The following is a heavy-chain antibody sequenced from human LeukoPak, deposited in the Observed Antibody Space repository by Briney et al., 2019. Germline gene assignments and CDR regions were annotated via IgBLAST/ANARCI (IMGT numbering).Heavy chain of an antibody. CDR3: ARVGHTAMAN. Sequence: SETLSLTCAVSGGSFSDYQWNWIRQSPGKGLEWLGEISHSGTTTYNPSLKSRVTISVDTSKNQFSLRLRSVTAADTAVYYCARVGHTAMANWGQGTLVTVSS. CDR1: GGSFSDYQ. CDR2: ISHSGTT. D-gene: IGHD5-18*01. V-gene: IGHV4-34*01. J-gene: IGHJ4*02.